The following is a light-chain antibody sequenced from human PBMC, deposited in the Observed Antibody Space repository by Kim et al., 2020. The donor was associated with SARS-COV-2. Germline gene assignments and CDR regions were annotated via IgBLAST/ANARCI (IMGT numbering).Light chain of an antibody. CDR1: QSVSSN. Sequence: EIVMTQSPATLSVSPGERATLSCRTSQSVSSNLAWYQQRLGQAPRLLIYGASTRATGIPARFSGSGSGTEFTLTISSLQSEDFAIYYCHQYNDWPLYTFGQGTKLEI. CDR2: GAS. J-gene: IGKJ2*01. CDR3: HQYNDWPLYT. V-gene: IGKV3-15*01.